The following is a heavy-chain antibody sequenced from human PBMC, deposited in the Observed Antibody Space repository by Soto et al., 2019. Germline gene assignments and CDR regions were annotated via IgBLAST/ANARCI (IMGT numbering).Heavy chain of an antibody. CDR2: TDSSGGDT. CDR1: GFTFSDYA. Sequence: AGGSLRLSCTASGFTFSDYAMGWVRQPPGKGLEWVSATDSSGGDTHYADSVKGRFTISRDKSRNTLFLQMNSLRAEDTAVYFCARRSRTTAVTVFDYWGQGTLVTVSS. D-gene: IGHD4-17*01. V-gene: IGHV3-23*01. CDR3: ARRSRTTAVTVFDY. J-gene: IGHJ4*02.